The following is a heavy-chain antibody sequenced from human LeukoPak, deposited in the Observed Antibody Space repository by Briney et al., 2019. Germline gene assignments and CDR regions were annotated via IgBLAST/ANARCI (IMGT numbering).Heavy chain of an antibody. CDR2: ISAYNGNT. J-gene: IGHJ4*02. Sequence: ASVKVSCKASGYTFTSYGISWVRQAPGHGLEWMGWISAYNGNTNYAQKLQGRVTMTTNTSTSTANTELRSLRSDDTAVYYCARDPGSQIAAAGKLDYWGQGTLVTVSS. CDR3: ARDPGSQIAAAGKLDY. D-gene: IGHD6-13*01. CDR1: GYTFTSYG. V-gene: IGHV1-18*01.